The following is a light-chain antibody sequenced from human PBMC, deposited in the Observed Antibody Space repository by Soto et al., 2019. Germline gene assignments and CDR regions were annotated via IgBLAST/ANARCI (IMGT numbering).Light chain of an antibody. Sequence: QSALTQPPSASGSPGQSVTISCTGTSSDVGGYNYVSWYQQHPGKAPKLMIYEVSKRPSGVPDRFSGSKSGNTASLTVSGLQAEDEADYSCTYYADSNSLYVFRTGTNVNVL. J-gene: IGLJ1*01. CDR1: SSDVGGYNY. V-gene: IGLV2-8*01. CDR3: TYYADSNSLYV. CDR2: EVS.